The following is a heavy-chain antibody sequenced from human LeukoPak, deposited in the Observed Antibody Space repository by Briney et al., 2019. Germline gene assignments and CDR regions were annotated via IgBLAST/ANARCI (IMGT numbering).Heavy chain of an antibody. V-gene: IGHV7-4-1*02. J-gene: IGHJ3*02. CDR3: ARDSSSWYSPSLDI. Sequence: GASVKVSCKASGYTFTSYAMNWVRQAPGQGLEWMGWINTNTGNPTYAQGFTGRFVFSLDTSVSTAYLQISSLKAEDTAVYYCARDSSSWYSPSLDIWGQGTMVTASS. CDR1: GYTFTSYA. D-gene: IGHD6-13*01. CDR2: INTNTGNP.